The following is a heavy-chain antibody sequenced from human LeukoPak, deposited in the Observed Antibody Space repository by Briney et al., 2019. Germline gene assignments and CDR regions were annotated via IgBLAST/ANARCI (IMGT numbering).Heavy chain of an antibody. CDR2: ISSNGGST. CDR1: GFTFSSYA. Sequence: GGSLRLSCAASGFTFSSYAMHWVRQAPGKGLEYVSAISSNGGSTYYADSVKGRFTISRDNSKNTLYLQMNSLKTEDTAVYYCTTVPYYGDFDYWGQGTLVTVSS. V-gene: IGHV3-64*04. CDR3: TTVPYYGDFDY. D-gene: IGHD4-17*01. J-gene: IGHJ4*02.